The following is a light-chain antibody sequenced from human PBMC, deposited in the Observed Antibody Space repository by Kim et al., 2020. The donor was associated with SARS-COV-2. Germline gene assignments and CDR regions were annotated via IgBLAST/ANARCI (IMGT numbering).Light chain of an antibody. CDR3: QQYNSYSPT. Sequence: DIQMTQSPSTLSASVGDRVTITCRASQSISSWLAWYQQKPGEAPKLLIYEASSLERGVPSRFSGSGSGTEFTLTISSLQPDDFATYYCQQYNSYSPTFGQGTKVDIK. CDR2: EAS. V-gene: IGKV1-5*03. J-gene: IGKJ1*01. CDR1: QSISSW.